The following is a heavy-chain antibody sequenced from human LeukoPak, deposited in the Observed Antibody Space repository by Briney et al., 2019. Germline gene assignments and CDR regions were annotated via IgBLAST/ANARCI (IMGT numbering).Heavy chain of an antibody. J-gene: IGHJ3*01. V-gene: IGHV1-69*13. CDR1: GGTFSSYA. CDR2: IIPIFGTA. Sequence: SVKVSCKASGGTFSSYAISWVRQAPGQGLEWMGRIIPIFGTANYAQKFQGRVTITADESTRTAYMELSRLRSEDTAVYYCARAPEGGIYGSGVCEVWGQGTVVTVSS. D-gene: IGHD3-10*01. CDR3: ARAPEGGIYGSGVCEV.